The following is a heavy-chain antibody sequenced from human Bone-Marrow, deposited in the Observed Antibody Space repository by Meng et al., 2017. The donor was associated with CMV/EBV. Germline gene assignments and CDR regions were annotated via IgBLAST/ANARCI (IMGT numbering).Heavy chain of an antibody. V-gene: IGHV4-39*07. CDR2: INYRGST. CDR3: ARDLISSSWPYYYYYGMDV. D-gene: IGHD6-13*01. CDR1: GGSISSSTYN. Sequence: SETLSLTCTVSGGSISSSTYNWGWIRQPPGKGLEWIGSINYRGSTDYNPSLKSRVTISVDTSKNQFSLKLSSVTAADTAVYYCARDLISSSWPYYYYYGMDVWGQGNTVNVAS. J-gene: IGHJ6*02.